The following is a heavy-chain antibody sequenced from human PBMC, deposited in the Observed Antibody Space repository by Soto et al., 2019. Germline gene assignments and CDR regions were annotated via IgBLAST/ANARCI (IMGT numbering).Heavy chain of an antibody. CDR2: INPSSGST. CDR1: GYTFTSNY. D-gene: IGHD6-6*01. CDR3: ARDHSIAALCAWWLDP. Sequence: ASVKVSCKASGYTFTSNYVHWVRRAPGQGLEWMGIINPSSGSTNYAQKFQGRVTVTRDTSTSTVYMELSSLTSDDKALYYCARDHSIAALCAWWLDPWGQGNLVTVTS. J-gene: IGHJ5*02. V-gene: IGHV1-46*01.